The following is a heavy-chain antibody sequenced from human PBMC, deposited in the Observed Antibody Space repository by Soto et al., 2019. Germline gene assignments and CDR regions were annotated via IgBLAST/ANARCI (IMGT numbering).Heavy chain of an antibody. D-gene: IGHD3-9*01. CDR1: VFTFSSYA. CDR2: ISGSGGST. J-gene: IGHJ4*02. CDR3: AKGGRYFDWLTKPPYYFHY. Sequence: GGSLRLSCAASVFTFSSYAMSCVRHAPGKWLEWVSAISGSGGSTYYADSVKGRFTISRDNSKNTLYLQMNSLRAEDTAVYYCAKGGRYFDWLTKPPYYFHYWGQGTLVTVSS. V-gene: IGHV3-23*01.